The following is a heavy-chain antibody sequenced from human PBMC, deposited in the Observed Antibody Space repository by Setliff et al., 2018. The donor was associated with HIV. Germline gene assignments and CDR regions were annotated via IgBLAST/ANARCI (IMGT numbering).Heavy chain of an antibody. CDR2: IYYSGST. Sequence: LSLTCTVSGGSLSSGGYYWSWIRQHPGKGLEWIGYIYYSGSTYYNPSLKSRVTISVDTSKNQFSLKLSSVTAADTAVYYCARGVGNGVGYMDVWGKGTTVTVSS. CDR3: ARGVGNGVGYMDV. D-gene: IGHD1-1*01. V-gene: IGHV4-31*03. CDR1: GGSLSSGGYY. J-gene: IGHJ6*03.